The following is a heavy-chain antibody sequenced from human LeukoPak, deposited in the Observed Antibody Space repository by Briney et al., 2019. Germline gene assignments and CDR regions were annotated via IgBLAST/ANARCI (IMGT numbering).Heavy chain of an antibody. D-gene: IGHD3-10*01. CDR2: IYHSGRT. CDR1: GGSISRGGYS. Sequence: SQTLSLTCAVSGGSISRGGYSWSSIRQPPGKGLEWIGYIYHSGRTYYNPSLKSRVTISVDRSKNQFSLKLSSVTAADTAVYYCARVTVRGGFDYWGQGTLVTVSS. V-gene: IGHV4-30-2*01. CDR3: ARVTVRGGFDY. J-gene: IGHJ4*02.